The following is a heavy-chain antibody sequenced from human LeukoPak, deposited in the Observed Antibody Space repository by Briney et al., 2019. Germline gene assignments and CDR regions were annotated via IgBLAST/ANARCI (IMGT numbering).Heavy chain of an antibody. Sequence: ASVKVSCKASGYTFTGYYMHWVRQAPGQGLEWMGWINPNSGGIKYAQKFQGRVTMTRDTSISTAYMELSRLTSDDTAVYYCASGGERYSSGWYGDYWGQGTLVTVSS. D-gene: IGHD6-19*01. J-gene: IGHJ4*02. CDR1: GYTFTGYY. CDR2: INPNSGGI. CDR3: ASGGERYSSGWYGDY. V-gene: IGHV1-2*02.